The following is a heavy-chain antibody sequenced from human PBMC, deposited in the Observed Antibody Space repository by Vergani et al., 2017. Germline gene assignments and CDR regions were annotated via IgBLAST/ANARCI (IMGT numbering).Heavy chain of an antibody. CDR2: INPNSGGT. V-gene: IGHV1-2*02. D-gene: IGHD2-2*01. Sequence: QVQVVQSGAEVKKSGASVKVSCKTSGYTFSNYYMHWVRQAPGQGLEWMGWINPNSGGTNYAQKFQGRVTMTRDTSISTAYMELSNLRSDDTAVYYCARVGTSSNRDYFDYWGQRTLVTGSS. J-gene: IGHJ4*02. CDR1: GYTFSNYY. CDR3: ARVGTSSNRDYFDY.